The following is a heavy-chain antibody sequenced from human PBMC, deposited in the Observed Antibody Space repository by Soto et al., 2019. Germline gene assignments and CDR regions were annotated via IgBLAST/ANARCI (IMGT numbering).Heavy chain of an antibody. CDR1: GGTFSSYA. Sequence: QVQLVQSGAEVKKPGSSVKVSCKASGGTFSSYAISWVRQAPGQGLEWMGGIIPIFGTANYAQKFQDRVTITADESTSTAYMELSSLRSEDTAVYYCARTYYDILTGYYRYWYFDLWGRGTLVTVSS. J-gene: IGHJ2*01. CDR3: ARTYYDILTGYYRYWYFDL. CDR2: IIPIFGTA. V-gene: IGHV1-69*01. D-gene: IGHD3-9*01.